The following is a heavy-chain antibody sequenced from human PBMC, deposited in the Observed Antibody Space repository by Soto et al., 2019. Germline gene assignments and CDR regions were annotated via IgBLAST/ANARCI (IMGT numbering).Heavy chain of an antibody. CDR3: AKSYFFDS. CDR1: GFTFSSYA. J-gene: IGHJ4*02. V-gene: IGHV3-23*01. Sequence: EVQLSESGGGLVQPGGSLTLSCAASGFTFSSYAMSWARQAPGKGLEWVSSISVSGATHYADSVKGRFTISRDNSKNSLYLQMSSLRAEDTSVYYCAKSYFFDSWAQGTLGTVSS. CDR2: ISVSGAT.